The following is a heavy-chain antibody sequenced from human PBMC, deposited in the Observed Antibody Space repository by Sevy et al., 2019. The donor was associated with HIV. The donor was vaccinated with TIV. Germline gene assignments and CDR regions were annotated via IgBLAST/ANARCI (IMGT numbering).Heavy chain of an antibody. CDR1: GYTFTSYG. CDR2: ISTFNVNT. J-gene: IGHJ4*02. Sequence: ASVKVSCKASGYTFTSYGISWVRQAPGQGLEWMGWISTFNVNTNNAQKFQGRVTMTTDTSTSTAYMVLTSLRSDDTVEYYWARDDCSSLSCHGSLLYWGQGTLVTVSS. D-gene: IGHD2-2*01. CDR3: ARDDCSSLSCHGSLLY. V-gene: IGHV1-18*01.